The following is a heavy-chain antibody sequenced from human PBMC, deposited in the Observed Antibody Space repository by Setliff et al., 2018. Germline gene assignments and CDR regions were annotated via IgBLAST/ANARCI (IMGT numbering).Heavy chain of an antibody. J-gene: IGHJ4*02. CDR1: GGSISSGGYY. V-gene: IGHV3-7*01. CDR2: IKQDGSEK. Sequence: ETLSLTCTVSGGSISSGGYYWSWIRQAPGKGLEWVANIKQDGSEKYYVDSVKGRFTISRDNAKNSLYLQMNSLRAEDTAVYYCARDGGEYWGQGTLVTVS. D-gene: IGHD3-16*01. CDR3: ARDGGEY.